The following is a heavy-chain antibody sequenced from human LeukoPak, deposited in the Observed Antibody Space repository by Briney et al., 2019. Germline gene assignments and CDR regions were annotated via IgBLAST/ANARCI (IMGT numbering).Heavy chain of an antibody. V-gene: IGHV3-15*01. CDR3: ATDGYCSAGSCYSYDN. CDR2: SKSKTDGGTT. D-gene: IGHD2-15*01. J-gene: IGHJ4*02. CDR1: GFTFSNAW. Sequence: GGSLRLSCAASGFTFSNAWVTWVRQAPGKGLEWVGRSKSKTDGGTTDYGVPVKGRFSISRDDSKSTLYLQMNSLKTEDTAVYYCATDGYCSAGSCYSYDNRGQGTLVTVSP.